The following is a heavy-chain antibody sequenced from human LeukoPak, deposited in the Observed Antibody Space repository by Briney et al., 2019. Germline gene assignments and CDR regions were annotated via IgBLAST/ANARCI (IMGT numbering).Heavy chain of an antibody. Sequence: SQTLSLTCTVSGGSISSGTYYWSWIRQPAGKGLEWIGRIYTSGNTNYNPSLKSRVTISVDTSKNQFSLKLSSVTAADTAVYYCARGGHSSGWYGYTFWGQGTLVTVSS. CDR1: GGSISSGTYY. CDR2: IYTSGNT. CDR3: ARGGHSSGWYGYTF. D-gene: IGHD6-19*01. J-gene: IGHJ4*02. V-gene: IGHV4-61*02.